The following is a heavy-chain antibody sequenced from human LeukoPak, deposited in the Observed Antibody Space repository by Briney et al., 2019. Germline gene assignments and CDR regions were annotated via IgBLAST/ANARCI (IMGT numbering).Heavy chain of an antibody. J-gene: IGHJ4*02. CDR3: ARGLIAVAGTCFEY. Sequence: ASVKVSCKAPGYTFTGYYMHWVRQAPGQGLEWMGWINPNSGGTNYAQKFQGRVTMTRDTSISTAYMELSRLRSDDTVVYYCARGLIAVAGTCFEYWGQGTLVTVSS. CDR1: GYTFTGYY. V-gene: IGHV1-2*02. D-gene: IGHD6-19*01. CDR2: INPNSGGT.